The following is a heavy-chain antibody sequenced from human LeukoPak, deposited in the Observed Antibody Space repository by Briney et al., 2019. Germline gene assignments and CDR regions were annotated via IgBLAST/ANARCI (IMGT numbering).Heavy chain of an antibody. Sequence: ASVTVSCKTSGYTFTDYNMHWVRHAPGQGPEWMGWINPNSGGTNYAQKFEDSVIMTRDTSISTDYMELRSLTFDDTAVYFCARDAIAVAGLGRYWGQGTLVTVSS. V-gene: IGHV1-2*02. D-gene: IGHD6-19*01. CDR3: ARDAIAVAGLGRY. CDR2: INPNSGGT. CDR1: GYTFTDYN. J-gene: IGHJ4*02.